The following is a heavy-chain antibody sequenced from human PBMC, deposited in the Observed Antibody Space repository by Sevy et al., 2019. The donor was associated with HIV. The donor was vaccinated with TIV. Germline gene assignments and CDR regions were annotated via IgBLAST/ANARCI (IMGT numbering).Heavy chain of an antibody. V-gene: IGHV3-7*04. CDR1: GFTFSSYW. CDR2: IKQDGSEK. D-gene: IGHD5-18*01. J-gene: IGHJ4*02. Sequence: LRLSCAASGFTFSSYWMSWVRQAPGKGLEWVANIKQDGSEKYYVDSVKGRFTISRDNAKNSLYLQMNSLRAEDTAVYYCARGYSNLRGYSYGTYYFDYWGQGTLVTVSS. CDR3: ARGYSNLRGYSYGTYYFDY.